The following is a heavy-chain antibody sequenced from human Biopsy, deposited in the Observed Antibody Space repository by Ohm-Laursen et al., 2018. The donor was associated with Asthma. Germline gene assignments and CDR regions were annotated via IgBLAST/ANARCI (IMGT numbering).Heavy chain of an antibody. CDR2: VTYDGISQ. Sequence: SLRLTCTASGFTFSNYGMHWVRQVAGKGLDWVAVVTYDGISQYYAEAVKGRFTISRDNSRNTLNLQMNSVRPDDTAVYFGARERAGVLGSYNGMDVWGPGTTVSVSS. D-gene: IGHD2-8*01. CDR1: GFTFSNYG. CDR3: ARERAGVLGSYNGMDV. J-gene: IGHJ6*02. V-gene: IGHV3-30*03.